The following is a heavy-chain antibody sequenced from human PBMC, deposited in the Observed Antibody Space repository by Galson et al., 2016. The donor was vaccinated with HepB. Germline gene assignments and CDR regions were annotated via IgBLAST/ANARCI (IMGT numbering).Heavy chain of an antibody. V-gene: IGHV3-21*01. D-gene: IGHD3-22*01. J-gene: IGHJ4*02. CDR2: ITSDGTFL. CDR1: EFSFSTYS. CDR3: ARAYESSGYNSVQFDY. Sequence: SLRLSCAASEFSFSTYSMNWVRQAPGKGLEWVATITSDGTFLYYADSVKGRFIVSRDNAQRSVSLQMNTLRAVDTAVYCCARAYESSGYNSVQFDYWGPGTLLTVSS.